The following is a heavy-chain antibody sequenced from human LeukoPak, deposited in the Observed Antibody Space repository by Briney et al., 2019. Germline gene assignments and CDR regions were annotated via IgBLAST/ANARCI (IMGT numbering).Heavy chain of an antibody. CDR1: GYTFTSYY. V-gene: IGHV1-46*01. Sequence: ASVKVSRKASGYTFTSYYMHWVRQAPGQGLEWMGIINPSGGSTSYAQKFQGRVTMTRDMSTSTVYMELRSLRSDDTAVYYCARDGYSYGSSYYYYMDVWGKGTTVTVSS. CDR3: ARDGYSYGSSYYYYMDV. J-gene: IGHJ6*03. D-gene: IGHD5-18*01. CDR2: INPSGGST.